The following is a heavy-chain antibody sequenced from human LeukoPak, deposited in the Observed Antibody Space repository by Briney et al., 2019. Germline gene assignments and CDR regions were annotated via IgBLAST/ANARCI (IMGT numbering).Heavy chain of an antibody. Sequence: EAGPTQVNPPHTLTLTFNFSGFSLSTSGMCVSWIRQPPGKALEWPSLIDCDDDKYSRTSLNTRLNVYKDNSQNQVVLTINHKDPGDTATYYCTRNDSEYGYVWWSYRFNWFDPWGQGTLVTVSS. CDR2: IDCDDDK. J-gene: IGHJ5*02. CDR1: GFSLSTSGMC. D-gene: IGHD3-16*02. CDR3: TRNDSEYGYVWWSYRFNWFDP. V-gene: IGHV2-70*01.